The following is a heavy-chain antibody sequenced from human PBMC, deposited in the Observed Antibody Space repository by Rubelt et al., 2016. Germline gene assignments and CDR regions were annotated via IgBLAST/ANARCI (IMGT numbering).Heavy chain of an antibody. CDR3: TRAMYGGNSEAYGMDV. J-gene: IGHJ6*02. CDR2: ISYDGSNK. Sequence: GGGVVQPGRSLRLSCAASGFTFRDYLMHWVRQAPGKGLEWVAVISYDGSNKYYADSVKGRFTISRDNSKNTLSLQMSSLGVEDTAVYYCTRAMYGGNSEAYGMDVWGQGTTVTVSS. V-gene: IGHV3-30*04. D-gene: IGHD4-23*01. CDR1: GFTFRDYL.